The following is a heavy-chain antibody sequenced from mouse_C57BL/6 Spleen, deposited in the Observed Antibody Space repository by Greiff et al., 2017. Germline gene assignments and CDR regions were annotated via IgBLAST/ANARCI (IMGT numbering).Heavy chain of an antibody. CDR1: GYTFTSYG. J-gene: IGHJ2*01. CDR2: IYPRSGNT. CDR3: ARDYYGSSCDY. V-gene: IGHV1-81*01. D-gene: IGHD1-1*01. Sequence: QVQLQQPGAELVKPGASVKLSCKASGYTFTSYGISWVKQRTGQGLEWIGEIYPRSGNTYYNEKFKGKATLTADKSSSTAYMELRSLTSEDSAVYFCARDYYGSSCDYWGQGTTLTVSS.